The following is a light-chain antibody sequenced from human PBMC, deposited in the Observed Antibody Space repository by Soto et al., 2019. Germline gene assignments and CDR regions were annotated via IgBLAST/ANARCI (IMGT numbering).Light chain of an antibody. V-gene: IGKV1-5*03. CDR2: KAS. Sequence: DIQVTQSPSTLSASVGDRVTITCRASHSISAWLAWYQQKPGKAPKLLIYKASTLDSGVPSRFSGSGSGTEFTLTISSLQPDDFATYYCHQYHSFFNYTFGQGTKLEIK. CDR3: HQYHSFFNYT. J-gene: IGKJ2*01. CDR1: HSISAW.